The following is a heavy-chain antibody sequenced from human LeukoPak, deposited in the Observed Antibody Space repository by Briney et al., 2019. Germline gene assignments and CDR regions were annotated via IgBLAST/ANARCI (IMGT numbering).Heavy chain of an antibody. CDR2: MNTTGST. CDR3: ASPKYDYGDYEEDY. CDR1: GDSISIGSYY. Sequence: PSQTLSLTCTVSGDSISIGSYYWSWIRQPAGKGLEWIGHMNTTGSTKYNPSLKSRVTISVDTSKNQFSLKLSSVTAADTAVYYCASPKYDYGDYEEDYWGQGTLVTVSS. D-gene: IGHD4-17*01. J-gene: IGHJ4*02. V-gene: IGHV4-61*09.